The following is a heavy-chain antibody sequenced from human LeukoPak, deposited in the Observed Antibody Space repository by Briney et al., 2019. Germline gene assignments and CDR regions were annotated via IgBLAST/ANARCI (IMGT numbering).Heavy chain of an antibody. CDR3: ARLGYSYGPENDY. CDR1: GGSISSANW. D-gene: IGHD5-18*01. Sequence: SGTLSLTCAVSGGSISSANWWSWVRQPPGKGLEWIGEINHSGSTNYNPSLKSRVTISVDTSKNQFSLKLSSVTAADTAVYYCARLGYSYGPENDYWGQGTLVTVSS. CDR2: INHSGST. J-gene: IGHJ4*02. V-gene: IGHV4-4*02.